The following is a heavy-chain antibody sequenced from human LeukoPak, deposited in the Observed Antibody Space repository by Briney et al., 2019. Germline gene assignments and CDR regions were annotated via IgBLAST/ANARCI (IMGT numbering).Heavy chain of an antibody. D-gene: IGHD6-13*01. Sequence: PGGSLRLSCAASGFTFSDYYMSWIRQAPGKGLEWVSYISSSGSTIYYADSVKGRFTISRDNAKNSLYLQMNSLRAEDTAVYYCARDQDIRGSWTNYYYYYGMDVWGQGTTVTVSS. J-gene: IGHJ6*02. V-gene: IGHV3-11*01. CDR1: GFTFSDYY. CDR2: ISSSGSTI. CDR3: ARDQDIRGSWTNYYYYYGMDV.